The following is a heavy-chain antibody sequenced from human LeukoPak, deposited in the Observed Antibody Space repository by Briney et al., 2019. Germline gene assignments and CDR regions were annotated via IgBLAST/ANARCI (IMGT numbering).Heavy chain of an antibody. D-gene: IGHD4-17*01. CDR1: GYTFTVYY. Sequence: GASVKVSCKTSGYTFTVYYIHWVRQAPGQGLEWMGGITPIFGTTDYAQKFQGRITITADRSTSTGYMELSSLISEDTAMYYCALYGDGTEDYYYMDVWGKGTTVTVSS. CDR3: ALYGDGTEDYYYMDV. V-gene: IGHV1-69*06. J-gene: IGHJ6*03. CDR2: ITPIFGTT.